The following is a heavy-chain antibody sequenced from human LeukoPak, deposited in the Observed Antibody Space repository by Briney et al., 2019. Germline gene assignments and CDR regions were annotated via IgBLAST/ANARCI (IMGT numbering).Heavy chain of an antibody. Sequence: SVKVSCKASGYTFTSYGISWVRQAPGQGLEWMGGIIPIFGTANYAQKFQGRVTITADESTSTAYMELSSLRSEDTAVYYCARDWGFYYYDSSGYYLNWGQGTLVTVSS. CDR3: ARDWGFYYYDSSGYYLN. D-gene: IGHD3-22*01. J-gene: IGHJ4*02. V-gene: IGHV1-69*13. CDR1: GYTFTSYG. CDR2: IIPIFGTA.